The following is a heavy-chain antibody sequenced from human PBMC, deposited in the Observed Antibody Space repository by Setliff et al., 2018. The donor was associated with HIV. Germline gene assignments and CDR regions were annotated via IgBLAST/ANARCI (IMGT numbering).Heavy chain of an antibody. Sequence: SLTCAVSDGSLSGDYWSWIRQPPGKGLEWLGEINHGGSTNYNPSLGSRVTISVDTSKNQFSLRLSLLSAADTAVYSCARAPALRDSSNYFSLGYFDSWGQGTWVTVSS. D-gene: IGHD2-21*02. J-gene: IGHJ4*02. CDR2: INHGGST. CDR3: ARAPALRDSSNYFSLGYFDS. CDR1: DGSLSGDY. V-gene: IGHV4-34*01.